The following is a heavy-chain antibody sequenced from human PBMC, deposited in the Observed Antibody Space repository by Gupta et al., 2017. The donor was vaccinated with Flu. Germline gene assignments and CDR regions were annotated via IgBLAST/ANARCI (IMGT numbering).Heavy chain of an antibody. V-gene: IGHV3-21*01. D-gene: IGHD6-6*01. CDR1: GFTFSSYS. CDR2: ISSSSSYI. J-gene: IGHJ4*02. CDR3: ARESRSIAARSDSSWPGGEY. Sequence: EVQLVESGGGLVKPGGSLRLSCAASGFTFSSYSMNWVRQAPGKGLECVSSISSSSSYIYYADSVKGRFTISRDNAKNSLYLQMNSLRAEDTAVYYCARESRSIAARSDSSWPGGEYWGQGTLVTVSS.